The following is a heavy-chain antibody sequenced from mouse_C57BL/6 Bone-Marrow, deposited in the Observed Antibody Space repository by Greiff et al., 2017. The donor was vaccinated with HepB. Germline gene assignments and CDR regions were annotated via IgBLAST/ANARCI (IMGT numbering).Heavy chain of an antibody. CDR1: GYTFTSYW. CDR2: IHPNSGST. V-gene: IGHV1-64*01. CDR3: ARSSLNVSPYYSMDY. J-gene: IGHJ4*01. D-gene: IGHD6-1*01. Sequence: QVQLQQPGAELVKPGASVKLSCKASGYTFTSYWMHWVKQRPGQGLEWIGMIHPNSGSTNYNEKFKSKSTLTVDKSSSTAYMQLSSLTSEDSAVYYCARSSLNVSPYYSMDYWGQGTSVTVSS.